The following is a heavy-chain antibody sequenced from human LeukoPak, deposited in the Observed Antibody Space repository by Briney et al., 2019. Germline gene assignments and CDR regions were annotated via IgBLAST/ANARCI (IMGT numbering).Heavy chain of an antibody. Sequence: PGGSLRLSCAASGLSFSRYWMHWVRHAPGKGLVWVSHINSDGSSTSYADSVKGRFTISRDNAENTLYLQMNSLRAEDTAVYYCVRDGSGTYSFDHWGQGTLVTVSS. D-gene: IGHD1-26*01. J-gene: IGHJ4*02. CDR1: GLSFSRYW. CDR3: VRDGSGTYSFDH. CDR2: INSDGSST. V-gene: IGHV3-74*01.